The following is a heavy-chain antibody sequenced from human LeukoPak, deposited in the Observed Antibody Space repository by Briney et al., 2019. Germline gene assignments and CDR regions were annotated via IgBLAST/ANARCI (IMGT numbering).Heavy chain of an antibody. D-gene: IGHD3-10*01. Sequence: ASVKVSCKASGYTFTSYGISWVRQAPGQGLEWMGWISAYNGNTNYAQKLQGRVTMTTDTSTSTAYMELRSLRSDDTAVYYCARDLPASDYYGSGSYAYWGQGTLVTVSS. CDR2: ISAYNGNT. CDR3: ARDLPASDYYGSGSYAY. V-gene: IGHV1-18*01. CDR1: GYTFTSYG. J-gene: IGHJ4*02.